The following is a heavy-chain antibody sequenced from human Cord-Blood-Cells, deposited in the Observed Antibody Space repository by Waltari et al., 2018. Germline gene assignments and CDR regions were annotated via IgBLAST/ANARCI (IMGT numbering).Heavy chain of an antibody. CDR3: ARAKGYGPFDY. Sequence: EVQLVESGGGLVQPGGSLRLSCAASGFTFSSSDMHWVRQATGKGLEWVSAIGTAGDTYYPGSVKGRFTISRENAKNSLYLQMNSLRAGDTAVYYCARAKGYGPFDYWGQGTLVTVSS. CDR2: IGTAGDT. V-gene: IGHV3-13*01. CDR1: GFTFSSSD. J-gene: IGHJ4*02. D-gene: IGHD5-18*01.